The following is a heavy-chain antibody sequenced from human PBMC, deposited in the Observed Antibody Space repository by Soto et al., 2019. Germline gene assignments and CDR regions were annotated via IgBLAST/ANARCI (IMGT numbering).Heavy chain of an antibody. CDR2: ISGSGGST. CDR1: GFTFSSYA. V-gene: IGHV3-23*01. J-gene: IGHJ5*02. Sequence: PGGSLRLSCAASGFTFSSYAMSWVRQAPGKGLEWVSAISGSGGSTYYADSVKGRFTISRDNSKNTLYLQMNSLRAEDTAVYYCAKGGSSSWYRGFWFDPRGQGTLVTVSS. CDR3: AKGGSSSWYRGFWFDP. D-gene: IGHD6-13*01.